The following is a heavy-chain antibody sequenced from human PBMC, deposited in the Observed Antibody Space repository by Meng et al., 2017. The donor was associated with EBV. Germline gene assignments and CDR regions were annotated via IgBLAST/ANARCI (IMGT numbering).Heavy chain of an antibody. CDR1: GFPLSTSGVG. CDR3: AHSRVGATEFDY. J-gene: IGHJ4*02. V-gene: IGHV2-5*02. Sequence: ITSHDSCPSLAQPTQTLTLTCTLSGFPLSTSGVGVGWIRPPPGKALEWLALIYWDDDKRYSPSLKSRLTITKDTSKNQVVLTMTNMDPVDTATYYCAHSRVGATEFDYWGQGTLVTVSS. CDR2: IYWDDDK. D-gene: IGHD1-26*01.